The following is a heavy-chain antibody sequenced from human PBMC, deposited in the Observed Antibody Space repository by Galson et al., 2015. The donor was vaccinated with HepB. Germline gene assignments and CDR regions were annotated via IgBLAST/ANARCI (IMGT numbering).Heavy chain of an antibody. V-gene: IGHV3-7*03. D-gene: IGHD1-26*01. J-gene: IGHJ4*02. CDR2: IKPDGSEK. CDR1: GFTFSGYW. Sequence: SLRLSCAASGFTFSGYWMSWVRQAPGKGLEWVANIKPDGSEKYYEDSVKGRFTISRDNTKNSLFLQMNSLRADDTAVYYCASGVSGGDYWGQGTLVTVSS. CDR3: ASGVSGGDY.